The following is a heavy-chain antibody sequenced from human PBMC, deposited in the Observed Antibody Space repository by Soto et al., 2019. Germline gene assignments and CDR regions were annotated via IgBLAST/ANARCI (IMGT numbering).Heavy chain of an antibody. CDR2: ISNGDGNT. CDR3: GKLKGVAGWYFDY. Sequence: EVQLLESGGGLVQPGGSLRLSCAASGFTFRGYAMTWVRQAPGKGLDWVSTISNGDGNTYYADSVKGRFTISRDNSKNTLYLQMNSLRAEDTAVYYCGKLKGVAGWYFDYWGQGTLVTSSS. V-gene: IGHV3-23*01. CDR1: GFTFRGYA. J-gene: IGHJ4*02. D-gene: IGHD6-19*01.